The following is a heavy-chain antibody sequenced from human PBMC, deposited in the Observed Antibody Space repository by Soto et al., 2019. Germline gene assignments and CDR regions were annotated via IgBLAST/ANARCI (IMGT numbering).Heavy chain of an antibody. J-gene: IGHJ4*02. CDR3: AASRRGELTAMLGY. CDR1: GFTFTSSA. Sequence: GASVKVSCKASGFTFTSSAVQWVRQARGQRLEWIGWIVVGSGNTNYAQKFQERVTITRDMSTSTAYMELSSLRSEDTAVYYCAASRRGELTAMLGYWGQGTLVTVSS. D-gene: IGHD2-21*02. V-gene: IGHV1-58*01. CDR2: IVVGSGNT.